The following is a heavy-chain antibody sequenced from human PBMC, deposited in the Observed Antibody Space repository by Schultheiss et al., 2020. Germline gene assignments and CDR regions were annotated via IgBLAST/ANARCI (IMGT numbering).Heavy chain of an antibody. CDR3: ARGAPRGLWFGELLDY. CDR2: IYSGGST. J-gene: IGHJ4*02. Sequence: GGSLRLSCAASGFTVSSNYMSWVRQAPGKGLEWVSVIYSGGSTYYADSVKGRFTISRDNSKNTLYLQMNSLRAEDTAVYYCARGAPRGLWFGELLDYWGQGTLVTVSS. V-gene: IGHV3-66*01. D-gene: IGHD3-10*01. CDR1: GFTVSSNY.